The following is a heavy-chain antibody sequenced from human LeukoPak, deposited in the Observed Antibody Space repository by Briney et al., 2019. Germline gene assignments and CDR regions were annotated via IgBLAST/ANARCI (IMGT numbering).Heavy chain of an antibody. V-gene: IGHV4-39*01. J-gene: IGHJ4*02. Sequence: SETLSLTCSVFGGSISSSGYYWGWIRQPPGKGLEWIGSMYYSGSVFFNPSLRSRTSISMDSPKNQFSLKLNSVTAADTAVYYCARRPGSYKSGHGDDYWGRGTLVTVSS. CDR1: GGSISSSGYY. D-gene: IGHD1-1*01. CDR2: MYYSGSV. CDR3: ARRPGSYKSGHGDDY.